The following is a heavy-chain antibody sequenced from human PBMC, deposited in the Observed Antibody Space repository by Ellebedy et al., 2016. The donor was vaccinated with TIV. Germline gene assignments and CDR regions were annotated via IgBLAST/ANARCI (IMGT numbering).Heavy chain of an antibody. CDR2: IVPVFGTI. J-gene: IGHJ4*02. D-gene: IGHD3-22*01. CDR3: ARMGPYDASGYYDEY. Sequence: SVKVSCXASGGRLSSYGFNWVRQAPGQGLEWVGGIVPVFGTITLAQKLKDRVTITADTSTSTVYVELNRLRSEDTAVYFCARMGPYDASGYYDEYWGQGTLITVSP. CDR1: GGRLSSYG. V-gene: IGHV1-69*06.